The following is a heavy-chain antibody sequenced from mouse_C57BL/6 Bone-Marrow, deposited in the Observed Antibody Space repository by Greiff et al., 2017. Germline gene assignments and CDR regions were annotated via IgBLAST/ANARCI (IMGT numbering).Heavy chain of an antibody. Sequence: EVHLVESGGGLVQPGGSLKLSCAASGFTFSDYYMYWVRQTPEKRLEWVAYISNGGGSNYYPDTVKGRFTISRDNAKNTLSLKMSRLKSENTAMYYCARGTYYYGSRRYFDVWGTGTTVTVSS. V-gene: IGHV5-12*01. CDR2: ISNGGGSN. J-gene: IGHJ1*03. CDR3: ARGTYYYGSRRYFDV. D-gene: IGHD1-1*01. CDR1: GFTFSDYY.